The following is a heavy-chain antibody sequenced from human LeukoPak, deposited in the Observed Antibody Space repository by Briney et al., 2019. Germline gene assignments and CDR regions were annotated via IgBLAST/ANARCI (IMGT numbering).Heavy chain of an antibody. CDR3: ASDRTPYCGGDCYFDY. Sequence: GGSLRLSCAASGFTFSSYWMSWVRQAPGKGLEWVANIKQDGSEKYYVDSVKGRFTISRDNAKNSLYLRMNSLRAEDTAVYYCASDRTPYCGGDCYFDYWGQGTLVTVSS. V-gene: IGHV3-7*01. CDR1: GFTFSSYW. D-gene: IGHD2-21*02. CDR2: IKQDGSEK. J-gene: IGHJ4*02.